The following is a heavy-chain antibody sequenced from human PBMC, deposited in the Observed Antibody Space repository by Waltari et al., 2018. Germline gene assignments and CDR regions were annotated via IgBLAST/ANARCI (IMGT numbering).Heavy chain of an antibody. V-gene: IGHV4-59*08. CDR2: ISHSGDT. CDR1: GGSIPSHY. CDR3: ARRVSMTGRGTPDSWLDP. J-gene: IGHJ5*02. Sequence: QVQLQESGPGLVKPSETLSLTCTVSGGSIPSHYWNWIRQPPGKGLEWIGHISHSGDTIYNPPLKSRVIIAIDTSKSQYSLQLSSVTAADRAIYYCARRVSMTGRGTPDSWLDPWGQGTLVTVSS. D-gene: IGHD3-22*01.